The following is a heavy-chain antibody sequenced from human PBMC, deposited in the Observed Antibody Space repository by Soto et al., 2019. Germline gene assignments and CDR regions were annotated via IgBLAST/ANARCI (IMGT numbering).Heavy chain of an antibody. CDR3: ARAPRDILAGGPLFLYYYYGLDV. D-gene: IGHD3-9*01. Sequence: QVHLQQWGAGLLKPSGTLSLTCAVSGGSFSDAFWSWVRQSPGRGLEWIGEVFHTGNTNYNPSVKRRVTLSAYTAKYQFSLRLTSVPAACSAVYYWARAPRDILAGGPLFLYYYYGLDVWGQGTTVNVSS. CDR1: GGSFSDAF. J-gene: IGHJ6*02. CDR2: VFHTGNT. V-gene: IGHV4-34*12.